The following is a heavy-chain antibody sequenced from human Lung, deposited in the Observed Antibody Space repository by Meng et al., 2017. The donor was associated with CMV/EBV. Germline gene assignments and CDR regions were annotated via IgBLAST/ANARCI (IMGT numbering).Heavy chain of an antibody. V-gene: IGHV3-30-3*01. J-gene: IGHJ4*02. D-gene: IGHD6-13*01. CDR3: ARARQQLVRSDFDY. Sequence: XQLLEXXXGWVQPGXSLSRPXAASGFTFISHIMSWVRQAPGKGLEWVAVISYDGSNKYYADSVKGRFTISRDNSKDTLYLQMNSLRAEDTAVYYCARARQQLVRSDFDYWGQGPLVTVSS. CDR2: ISYDGSNK. CDR1: GFTFISHI.